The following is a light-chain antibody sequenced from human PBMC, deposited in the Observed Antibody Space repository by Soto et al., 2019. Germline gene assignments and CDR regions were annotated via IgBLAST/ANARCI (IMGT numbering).Light chain of an antibody. CDR3: CSYAGSTTWV. Sequence: QSALTQPASVSGSPGQSITISCTGTSSDVGSYNLVSWYQQHPGKAPKLVIYEGTKRPSGVSNRFSGSKSGNTASLTISGLQAADESDYYCCSYAGSTTWVFGGGTKLTVL. V-gene: IGLV2-23*01. CDR2: EGT. CDR1: SSDVGSYNL. J-gene: IGLJ3*02.